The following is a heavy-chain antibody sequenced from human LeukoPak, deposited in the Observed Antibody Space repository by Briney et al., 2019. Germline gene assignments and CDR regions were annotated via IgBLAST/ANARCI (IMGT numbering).Heavy chain of an antibody. CDR1: GFTIGTYA. CDR3: AKNLDASGSYFPDE. Sequence: GGSLRLTCAASGFTIGTYAMTWVRQAPGKGLEWVSGIGSAGTYYAYSVKGRFTISRDNSKNTLYLQMNSLRAEDTAVYYCAKNLDASGSYFPDEWGQGTLVTVSS. V-gene: IGHV3-23*01. D-gene: IGHD3-10*01. J-gene: IGHJ4*02. CDR2: IGSAGT.